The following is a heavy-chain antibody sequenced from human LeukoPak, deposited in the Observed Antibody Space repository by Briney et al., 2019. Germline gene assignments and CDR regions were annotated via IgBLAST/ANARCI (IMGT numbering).Heavy chain of an antibody. J-gene: IGHJ3*02. CDR2: IIPIFGTA. D-gene: IGHD6-6*01. Sequence: SVKVSCKASGGTFSSYAISWVRQAPGQGLEWMGGIIPIFGTANYAQKFQGRVTITTNESTSTAYMELSSLRSEDTAVYYCARQTTWQLVGPGVLFGAFDIWGQGTMVTVSS. V-gene: IGHV1-69*05. CDR1: GGTFSSYA. CDR3: ARQTTWQLVGPGVLFGAFDI.